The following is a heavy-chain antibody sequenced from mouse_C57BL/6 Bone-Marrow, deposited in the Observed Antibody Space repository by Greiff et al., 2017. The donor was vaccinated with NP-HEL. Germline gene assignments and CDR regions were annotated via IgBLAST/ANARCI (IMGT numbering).Heavy chain of an antibody. CDR1: GYTFTSYD. D-gene: IGHD2-3*01. Sequence: VKLMESGPELVKPGASVKLSCKASGYTFTSYDINWVKQRPGQGLEWIGWIYPRDGSTKYNEKFKGKATLTVATSSSTAYMELHSLTSEDSAVYFCARDDGYYPLDYWGQGTTLTVSS. V-gene: IGHV1-85*01. J-gene: IGHJ2*01. CDR2: IYPRDGST. CDR3: ARDDGYYPLDY.